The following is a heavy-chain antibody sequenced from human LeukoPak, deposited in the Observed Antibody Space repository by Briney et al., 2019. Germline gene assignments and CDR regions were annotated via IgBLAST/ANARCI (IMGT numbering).Heavy chain of an antibody. D-gene: IGHD6-13*01. CDR1: GYTFTNYD. CDR2: MNPNSGNT. Sequence: ASVKVSCKASGYTFTNYDINWVRQATGQGLEWMGWMNPNSGNTGYAQKFQGRVTITRNTSISTAYMELSSLRSEDTAVYYCAKFEYSSSWYYYYYMDVWGNGTTVTVSS. CDR3: AKFEYSSSWYYYYYMDV. J-gene: IGHJ6*03. V-gene: IGHV1-8*03.